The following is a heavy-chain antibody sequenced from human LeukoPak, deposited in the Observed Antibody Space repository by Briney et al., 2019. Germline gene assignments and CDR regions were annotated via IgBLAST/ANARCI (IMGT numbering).Heavy chain of an antibody. V-gene: IGHV3-7*01. CDR2: IKQDGSVK. J-gene: IGHJ6*02. CDR3: ARDIAEHGMDV. Sequence: GGSLRLSCAASGLSFSDHWMTWVRHPPGKGLEWVATIKQDGSVKYYLDSVKGRFTISRDNAKNSLYLQMNSLGAEDTAVYYCARDIAEHGMDVWGQGTTVTVSS. CDR1: GLSFSDHW. D-gene: IGHD1-14*01.